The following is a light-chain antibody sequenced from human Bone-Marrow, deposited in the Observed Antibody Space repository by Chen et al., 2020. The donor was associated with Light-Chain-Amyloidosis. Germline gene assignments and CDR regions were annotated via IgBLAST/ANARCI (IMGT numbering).Light chain of an antibody. CDR1: VLAKKY. CDR2: KDK. V-gene: IGLV3-27*01. Sequence: SYELTQPSSVPVSPGQTARITCSGDVLAKKYVRWFQQKPGQAPIVVIYKDKERPSGVPERFSGSSSGTTVTLTITGAQVEDEADYSCYSVTDNDVGIFGGGTKLTVL. J-gene: IGLJ2*01. CDR3: YSVTDNDVGI.